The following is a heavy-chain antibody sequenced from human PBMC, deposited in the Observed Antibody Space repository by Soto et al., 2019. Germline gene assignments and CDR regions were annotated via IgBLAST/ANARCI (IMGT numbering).Heavy chain of an antibody. CDR1: GGSFSGYY. Sequence: SETLSLTCAVYGGSFSGYYWSWIRQPPGKGLEWIGEINHSGSTNYNPSLKSRVTISVDTSKNQFSLKLSSVTAADTAVYYCARGNDTAISFDYWAQGTLVTVSS. J-gene: IGHJ4*02. D-gene: IGHD5-18*01. V-gene: IGHV4-34*01. CDR2: INHSGST. CDR3: ARGNDTAISFDY.